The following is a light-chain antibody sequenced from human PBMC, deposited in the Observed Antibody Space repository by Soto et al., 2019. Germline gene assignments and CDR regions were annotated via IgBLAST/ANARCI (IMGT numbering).Light chain of an antibody. J-gene: IGLJ1*01. CDR2: EVS. Sequence: QSVLTQPASVSGSPGQSITISCTGTRSDIGGYDYVSWYQQHPGKVPKLMIFEVSNRPSGVSYRFSGSKSGNTASLTISGLQAEDEADYYCSSYTGSSTLYVFGTGTKVTVL. V-gene: IGLV2-14*01. CDR3: SSYTGSSTLYV. CDR1: RSDIGGYDY.